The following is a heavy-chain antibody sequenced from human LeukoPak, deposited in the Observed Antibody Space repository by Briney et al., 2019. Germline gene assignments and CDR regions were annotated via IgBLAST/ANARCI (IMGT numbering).Heavy chain of an antibody. CDR3: ARDWAYGDCDLGWRYFDY. CDR2: IYYSGST. D-gene: IGHD4-17*01. Sequence: SQTLSLTCTVSGGSISSGDYYWSWTRQPPGKGLEWIGYIYYSGSTYYNPSLKSRVTISVDTSKNQFSLKLSSVTAADTAVYYCARDWAYGDCDLGWRYFDYWGQGTLVTVSS. CDR1: GGSISSGDYY. V-gene: IGHV4-30-4*01. J-gene: IGHJ4*02.